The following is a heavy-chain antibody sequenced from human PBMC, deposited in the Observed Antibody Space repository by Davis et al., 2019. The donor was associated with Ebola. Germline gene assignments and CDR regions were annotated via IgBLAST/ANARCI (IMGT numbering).Heavy chain of an antibody. CDR1: GGSFSGYY. CDR2: INHSGST. V-gene: IGHV4-34*01. CDR3: ARGSSSWYHGKPNYPGAEYFQH. J-gene: IGHJ1*01. Sequence: PSETLSLTCAVYGGSFSGYYWSWIRQPPGKGLEWIGEINHSGSTNYNPSLKSRVTISVDTSKNQFSLKLSSVTAADTAVYYCARGSSSWYHGKPNYPGAEYFQHWGQGTLVTVSS. D-gene: IGHD6-13*01.